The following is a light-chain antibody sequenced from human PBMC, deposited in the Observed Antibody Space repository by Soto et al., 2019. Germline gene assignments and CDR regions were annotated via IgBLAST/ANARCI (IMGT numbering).Light chain of an antibody. J-gene: IGKJ1*01. V-gene: IGKV3-20*01. CDR2: GAS. Sequence: EILLTQSPGTLSLSPGERATISCRASQSVSSSYLAWYQQKPGQAPRLLIYGASSRATGIPDRFSGSGSGTDFTLTISRLEPEDFAVYYCQQYGISLWTFGQGTKVDFK. CDR3: QQYGISLWT. CDR1: QSVSSSY.